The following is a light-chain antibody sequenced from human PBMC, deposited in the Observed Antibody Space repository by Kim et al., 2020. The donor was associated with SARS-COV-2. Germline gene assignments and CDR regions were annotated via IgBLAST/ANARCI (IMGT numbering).Light chain of an antibody. CDR3: QAWDDMTVI. V-gene: IGLV3-1*01. Sequence: QQKSGQSPVMVIYEGSERPSGIPERFSGSKYGATATMTISGVQAMDEAGYSCQAWDDMTVIFGG. CDR2: EGS. J-gene: IGLJ2*01.